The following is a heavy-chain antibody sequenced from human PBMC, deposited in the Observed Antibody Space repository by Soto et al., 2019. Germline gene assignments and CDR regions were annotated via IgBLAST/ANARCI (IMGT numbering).Heavy chain of an antibody. D-gene: IGHD6-13*01. J-gene: IGHJ4*02. Sequence: GASVKVSCKASGYTFTSYYMHWVRQAPGQGLEWMGIINPSGGSTSYAQKFQGRVTMTRDTSTSTVYMELSSLRSEDTAVYYCARDLSIAAAKRDHYFDYWGQGTLVTVS. CDR2: INPSGGST. CDR3: ARDLSIAAAKRDHYFDY. CDR1: GYTFTSYY. V-gene: IGHV1-46*01.